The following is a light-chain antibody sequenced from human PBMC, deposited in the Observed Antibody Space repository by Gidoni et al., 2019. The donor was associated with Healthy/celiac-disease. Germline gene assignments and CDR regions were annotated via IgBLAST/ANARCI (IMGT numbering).Light chain of an antibody. CDR2: DAS. CDR3: QQRSNWLT. CDR1: QSVSSY. Sequence: EIVLTQSPATLSSSPGERATLSCRASQSVSSYLAWYQQKPGQAPRLLIYDASNRATGIPARVVGSGSGTDFTLAISSLEPEDFAVYYCQQRSNWLTFGGGTKVEIK. V-gene: IGKV3-11*01. J-gene: IGKJ4*01.